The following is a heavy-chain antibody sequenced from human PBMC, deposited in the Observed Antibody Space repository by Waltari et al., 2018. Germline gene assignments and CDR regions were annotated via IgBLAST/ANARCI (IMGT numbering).Heavy chain of an antibody. J-gene: IGHJ4*02. CDR1: GFTFGYYW. CDR3: ARDGIAGSQAY. Sequence: EVQVVESGGGLVQPGGSLRLSCAASGFTFGYYWMPWVRQVPGKRPVWVSRINTDGSITTYVDSVKGRFIVSRDNARNTLYLQMNSLRAEDTAVYYCARDGIAGSQAYWGQGTLVTVSS. CDR2: INTDGSIT. V-gene: IGHV3-74*01. D-gene: IGHD2-21*01.